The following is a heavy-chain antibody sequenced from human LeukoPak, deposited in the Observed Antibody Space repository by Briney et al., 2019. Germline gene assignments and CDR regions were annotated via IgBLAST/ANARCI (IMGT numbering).Heavy chain of an antibody. D-gene: IGHD1-26*01. CDR2: ISGSGGST. CDR1: GFTVSSYY. J-gene: IGHJ5*02. V-gene: IGHV3-23*01. Sequence: GGSLRLSCAASGFTVSSYYMSWVRQAPGKGLEWVSAISGSGGSTYYADSVKGRFTISRDNSKNTLYLQMNSLRAEDTAVYYCAKWRGSRFPNWFDPWGQGTLVTVSS. CDR3: AKWRGSRFPNWFDP.